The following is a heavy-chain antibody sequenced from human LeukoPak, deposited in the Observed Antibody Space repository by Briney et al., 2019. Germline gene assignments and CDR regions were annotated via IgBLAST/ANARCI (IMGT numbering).Heavy chain of an antibody. CDR2: IIPIFGTA. Sequence: EASVKVSCKASGGTFSSYAISWVRQAPGQGLEWMGGIIPIFGTANYAQKFQGRVTITADESTSTAYMELSSLRSEDTAVYYCARDRLVVAAAGTGWFDPWGQGTLVTVSS. D-gene: IGHD6-13*01. CDR3: ARDRLVVAAAGTGWFDP. V-gene: IGHV1-69*13. J-gene: IGHJ5*02. CDR1: GGTFSSYA.